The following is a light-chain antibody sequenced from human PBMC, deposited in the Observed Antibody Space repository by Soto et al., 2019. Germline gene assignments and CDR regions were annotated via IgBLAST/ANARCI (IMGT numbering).Light chain of an antibody. Sequence: QSVLTQPASVSGSPGQSITISCTGTSSDVGSYKFVSWYQQHPVKAPKLMIYEGSKRPSGVSNRFSGSKSCNTASLTISGLQAEDEADYYCCSYAGSSTLVFGGGTKLTVL. CDR1: SSDVGSYKF. CDR3: CSYAGSSTLV. J-gene: IGLJ2*01. V-gene: IGLV2-23*01. CDR2: EGS.